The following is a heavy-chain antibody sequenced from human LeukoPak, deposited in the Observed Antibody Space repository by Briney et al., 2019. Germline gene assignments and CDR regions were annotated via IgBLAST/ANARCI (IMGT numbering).Heavy chain of an antibody. CDR1: GGSISSSSYY. J-gene: IGHJ3*02. CDR3: ASREAYYDYVWGSYHYVLAAFDI. CDR2: IYYSGST. V-gene: IGHV4-39*01. D-gene: IGHD3-16*02. Sequence: SETLSLTCTVSGGSISSSSYYWGWIRQPPGKGLEWIGSIYYSGSTYYNPSLKSRVTISVDTSKNQFSLKLSSVTAADTAVYYCASREAYYDYVWGSYHYVLAAFDIWGQGTMVTVSS.